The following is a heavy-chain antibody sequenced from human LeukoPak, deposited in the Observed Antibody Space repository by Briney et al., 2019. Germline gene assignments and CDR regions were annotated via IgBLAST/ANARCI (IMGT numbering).Heavy chain of an antibody. CDR1: GYSFTSYW. CDR2: IYPGDSDT. D-gene: IGHD2-15*01. Sequence: GESLKISSKGSGYSFTSYWIGWVRPMPGKGLEWMGIIYPGDSDTRYSPSFQGQVTISADKSISTAYLQWSSLKASDTAMYYCARLGDIPLYFLDYWGQGTLVTVSS. J-gene: IGHJ4*02. CDR3: ARLGDIPLYFLDY. V-gene: IGHV5-51*01.